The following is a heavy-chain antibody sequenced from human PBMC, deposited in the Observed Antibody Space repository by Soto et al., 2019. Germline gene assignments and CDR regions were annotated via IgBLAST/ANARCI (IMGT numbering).Heavy chain of an antibody. CDR1: GYSFTSYW. J-gene: IGHJ6*02. CDR3: ARRSAGYGDYYYYGMDV. CDR2: IYPGDSDT. V-gene: IGHV5-51*01. D-gene: IGHD4-17*01. Sequence: EVQLVQSGAEVKKPGESLKISCKGSGYSFTSYWIGWVRQMPGKGLEWMGIIYPGDSDTRYSPSFQGQVTISADKSISXXYLQWSSLKASDTAMYYCARRSAGYGDYYYYGMDVWGQGTTVTVSS.